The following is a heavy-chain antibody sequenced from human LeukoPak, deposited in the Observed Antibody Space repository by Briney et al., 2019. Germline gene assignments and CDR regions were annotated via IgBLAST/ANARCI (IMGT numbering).Heavy chain of an antibody. V-gene: IGHV3-23*01. CDR2: ISGSGGST. CDR1: GFTFSSYA. J-gene: IGHJ4*02. D-gene: IGHD1-26*01. CDR3: AKGKVARREDCFDY. Sequence: AGGSLRLSCAASGFTFSSYAMSWVRQAPGKGLEWVSAISGSGGSTYYADSVKGRLTISRDNSKNTLYLQMNSLRAEDTAVYYCAKGKVARREDCFDYWGQGTLVTVSS.